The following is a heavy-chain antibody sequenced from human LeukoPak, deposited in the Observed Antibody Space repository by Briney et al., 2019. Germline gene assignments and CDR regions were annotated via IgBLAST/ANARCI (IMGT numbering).Heavy chain of an antibody. CDR2: ISSSSSYI. Sequence: PGGSLRLSCAASGFTFSSYSMNWVRQAPGKGLEWVSSISSSSSYIYYADSVKGRFTLSRDNAKNSLYLQMNSLRAEDTAVYYCARGLRGATLKSGSYYFDYWGQGTLVTVSS. CDR1: GFTFSSYS. CDR3: ARGLRGATLKSGSYYFDY. D-gene: IGHD1-26*01. J-gene: IGHJ4*02. V-gene: IGHV3-21*01.